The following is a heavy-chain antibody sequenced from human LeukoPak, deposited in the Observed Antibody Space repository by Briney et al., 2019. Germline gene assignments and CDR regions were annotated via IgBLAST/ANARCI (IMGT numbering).Heavy chain of an antibody. J-gene: IGHJ4*02. V-gene: IGHV3-48*01. D-gene: IGHD3-10*01. Sequence: GGSLRLSCAASQFTFSSFGMNWVRQAPGKGLEWVSYISASGNTQFYSDSVNGRFTISRDDAKNSVYLQMNTLRVEDTAVYYCARTYGSGSYFDYWGQGTLVTVSS. CDR1: QFTFSSFG. CDR2: ISASGNTQ. CDR3: ARTYGSGSYFDY.